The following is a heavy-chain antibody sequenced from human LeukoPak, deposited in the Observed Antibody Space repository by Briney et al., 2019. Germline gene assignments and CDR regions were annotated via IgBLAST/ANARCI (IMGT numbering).Heavy chain of an antibody. J-gene: IGHJ4*02. Sequence: GGSLRLSCAASGFTFSSYAMSWVRQAPGKGLEWVSAISGSGGSTYYADSVKGRFTISRDNSKNTLYLQMNSLRAEDTAVSYCAKDHGGSYYTFDYWGQGTLVTVSS. CDR2: ISGSGGST. CDR1: GFTFSSYA. V-gene: IGHV3-23*01. D-gene: IGHD2-15*01. CDR3: AKDHGGSYYTFDY.